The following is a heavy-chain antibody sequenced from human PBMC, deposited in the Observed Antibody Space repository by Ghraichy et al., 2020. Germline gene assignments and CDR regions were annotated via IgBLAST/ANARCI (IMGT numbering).Heavy chain of an antibody. CDR2: ISGSGST. CDR3: ARGPSHTSSYYFDY. CDR1: GDSISNYY. D-gene: IGHD6-6*01. J-gene: IGHJ4*02. Sequence: SETLSLTCTVSGDSISNYYWSWIRQPAGKGLEWIERISGSGSTNYNPSLKSRVTMSVDTSNNQFSLRLTSMTAADTAVYYCARGPSHTSSYYFDYWGQGILVTVSS. V-gene: IGHV4-4*07.